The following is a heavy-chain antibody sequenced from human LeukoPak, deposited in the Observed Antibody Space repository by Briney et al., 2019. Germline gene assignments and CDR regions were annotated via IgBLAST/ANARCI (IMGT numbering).Heavy chain of an antibody. CDR1: GGTFSSYA. V-gene: IGHV1-69*13. CDR3: ARDYYDSSGPGRYFDY. CDR2: IIPIFGTA. Sequence: ASVKVSCKASGGTFSSYAISWVRQAPGQGLEWMGGIIPIFGTANYAQKFQGRVTITADESTSTAYMELSSLRSEDTAVYYCARDYYDSSGPGRYFDYWGQGTLVTVSS. D-gene: IGHD3-22*01. J-gene: IGHJ4*02.